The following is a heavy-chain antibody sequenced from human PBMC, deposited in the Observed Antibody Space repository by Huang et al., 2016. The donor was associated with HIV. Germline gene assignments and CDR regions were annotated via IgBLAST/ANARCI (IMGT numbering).Heavy chain of an antibody. CDR2: IIPRVNTT. Sequence: QVQLVQSGTEVKKPGSSVKVSCKSSGGTFRTSAFSWVRQAPGQGLEGMGVIIPRVNTTNYAHHFQGRVTIIADESTSTAYMELSSLRDDDTAVYYCARDEGGRYCSSISCYFVYWGQGTMVTVSS. CDR1: GGTFRTSA. J-gene: IGHJ4*02. D-gene: IGHD2-2*01. V-gene: IGHV1-69*13. CDR3: ARDEGGRYCSSISCYFVY.